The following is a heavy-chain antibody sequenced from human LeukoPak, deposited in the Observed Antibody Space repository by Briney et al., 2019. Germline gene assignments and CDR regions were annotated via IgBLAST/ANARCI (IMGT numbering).Heavy chain of an antibody. D-gene: IGHD6-19*01. J-gene: IGHJ2*01. Sequence: SETLSLTCTVSGGSISSYYWSWIRQPPGKGLEWIGYIYYSGSTNYNPSLKSRITISVDTSKNQFSLKLSSVTAADTAVYYCARDRVAVADTWHFDLWGRGTLVTVSS. CDR1: GGSISSYY. CDR3: ARDRVAVADTWHFDL. CDR2: IYYSGST. V-gene: IGHV4-59*01.